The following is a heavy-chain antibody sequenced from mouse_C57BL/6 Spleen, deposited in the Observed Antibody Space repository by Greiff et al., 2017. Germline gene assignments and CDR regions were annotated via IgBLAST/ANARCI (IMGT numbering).Heavy chain of an antibody. V-gene: IGHV14-4*01. J-gene: IGHJ2*01. Sequence: VQLQQSGAELVRPGASVKLSCTASGFNIKDDYMHWVKQRPEQGLEWIGWIDPENGDTEYASKFQGKATITADTSSNTAYLQLSSLTSEDTAVYYCTILFITTVVATGFDYGGQGTTRTVAS. CDR1: GFNIKDDY. D-gene: IGHD1-1*01. CDR3: TILFITTVVATGFDY. CDR2: IDPENGDT.